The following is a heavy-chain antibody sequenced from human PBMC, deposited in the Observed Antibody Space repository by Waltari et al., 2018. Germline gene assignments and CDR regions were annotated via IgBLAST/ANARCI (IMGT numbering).Heavy chain of an antibody. V-gene: IGHV3-74*01. CDR2: IKYDGSSA. J-gene: IGHJ4*02. CDR3: ARSDYTDF. CDR1: GFTISGFW. Sequence: EVQLVESGGGLVQLGGSLRLSCVASGFTISGFWMHWVRQAPGKGLVWVSRIKYDGSSATSADSVKGRFTVSRDNARNTLYLQMNSLRAEDTAIYYCARSDYTDFWGQGTQVTVSS.